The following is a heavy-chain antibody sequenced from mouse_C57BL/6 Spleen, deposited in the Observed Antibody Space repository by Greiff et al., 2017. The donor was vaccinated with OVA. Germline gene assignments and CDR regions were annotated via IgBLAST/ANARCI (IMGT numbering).Heavy chain of an antibody. CDR1: GYTFTSYW. CDR2: IDPSDSYT. Sequence: QVQLQQPGAELVKPGASVKLSCKASGYTFTSYWMQWVKQRPGQGLEWIGEIDPSDSYTNYNQKFKGKATLTVDTSSSTAYMQLSSLTSEDSAVYCCARRSSGPVYFDYWGQGTTLTVSS. J-gene: IGHJ2*01. CDR3: ARRSSGPVYFDY. D-gene: IGHD3-1*01. V-gene: IGHV1-50*01.